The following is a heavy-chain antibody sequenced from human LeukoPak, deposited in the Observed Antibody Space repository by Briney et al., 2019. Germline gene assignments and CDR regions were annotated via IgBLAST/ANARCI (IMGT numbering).Heavy chain of an antibody. CDR1: GGSIRSSYYY. Sequence: SETLSLTCTVSGGSIRSSYYYWGWIRQPPGKGLEWIGSIYDSGSTYYNSSLKSRVTISVDTSKNQFSLKLSSVTAADTAVYYCARVLNYNFWSGYRLVGYNWFDPWGQGTLVTVYS. D-gene: IGHD3-3*01. V-gene: IGHV4-39*01. CDR3: ARVLNYNFWSGYRLVGYNWFDP. J-gene: IGHJ5*02. CDR2: IYDSGST.